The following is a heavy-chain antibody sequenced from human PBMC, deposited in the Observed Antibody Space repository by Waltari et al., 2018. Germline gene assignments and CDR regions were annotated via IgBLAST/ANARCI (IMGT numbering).Heavy chain of an antibody. CDR3: AREGVLGYCSSTSCPYLFDP. V-gene: IGHV1-69*04. CDR1: GGTFSSYA. Sequence: QVELVQSGAEVKKPGSSVKVSCEASGGTFSSYAISWVRQATGQGLEWMGGIIPILGIANYAQKFQGRVTITADESTSTAYMELSSLRSEDTAVYYCAREGVLGYCSSTSCPYLFDPWGQGTLVTVSS. CDR2: IIPILGIA. D-gene: IGHD2-2*01. J-gene: IGHJ5*02.